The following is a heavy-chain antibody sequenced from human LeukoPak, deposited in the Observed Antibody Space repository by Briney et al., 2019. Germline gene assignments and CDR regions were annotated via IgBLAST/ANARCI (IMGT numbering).Heavy chain of an antibody. CDR2: ISAYNGNT. CDR1: GYTFTSYG. J-gene: IGHJ5*02. D-gene: IGHD3-10*01. Sequence: GASVKVSCKASGYTFTSYGISWVRQAPGQGLEWMGWISAYNGNTNYAQKLQGRVTMTTDTSTSTAYMELRSLRSDDTAVYYCARDRTSYGSGSYYVPFFDPWGQGTLVTVSS. V-gene: IGHV1-18*01. CDR3: ARDRTSYGSGSYYVPFFDP.